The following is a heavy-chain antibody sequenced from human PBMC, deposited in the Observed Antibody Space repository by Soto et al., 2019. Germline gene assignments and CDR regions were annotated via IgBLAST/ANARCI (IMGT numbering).Heavy chain of an antibody. J-gene: IGHJ4*02. CDR2: VGTGGDA. V-gene: IGHV3-23*01. D-gene: IGHD2-15*01. CDR1: GFTFRNYA. Sequence: PGGSLRLSCEASGFTFRNYAMNWVRQAPGKGLEWISTVGTGGDAYYADSVRGRFTISRDNSKNTLYLQMNSLRAEDTAVYSCAGYLCSGSCHRNFEYWGQGALVTVSS. CDR3: AGYLCSGSCHRNFEY.